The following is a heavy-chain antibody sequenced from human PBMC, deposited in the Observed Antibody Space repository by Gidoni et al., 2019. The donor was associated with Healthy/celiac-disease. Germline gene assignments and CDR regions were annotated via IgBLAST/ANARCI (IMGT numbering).Heavy chain of an antibody. CDR2: IKQDGSEK. D-gene: IGHD3-22*01. CDR1: GFTFSSYW. J-gene: IGHJ4*02. CDR3: ARRLYSSGYYDTLDY. Sequence: EVQLVESGGGLVQPGGSLRLSCAASGFTFSSYWMSWVRQAPGKGLEWVANIKQDGSEKYYVDSVKGRFTISRDNAKNSLYLQMNSLRAEDTAVYYCARRLYSSGYYDTLDYWGQGTLVTVSS. V-gene: IGHV3-7*03.